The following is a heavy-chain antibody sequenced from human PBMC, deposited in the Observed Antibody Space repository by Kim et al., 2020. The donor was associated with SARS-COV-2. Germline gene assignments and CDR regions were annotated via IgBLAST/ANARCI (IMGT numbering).Heavy chain of an antibody. CDR3: ASFRVSDSSGTLDWFDP. CDR1: GYTFTGYY. CDR2: INPNSGGT. D-gene: IGHD3-22*01. J-gene: IGHJ5*02. Sequence: ASVKVSCKASGYTFTGYYMHWVRQAPGQGLEWMGWINPNSGGTNYAQKFQGRVTMTRDTSISTAYMELSRLRSDDTAVYYCASFRVSDSSGTLDWFDPWGQGTLVTVSS. V-gene: IGHV1-2*02.